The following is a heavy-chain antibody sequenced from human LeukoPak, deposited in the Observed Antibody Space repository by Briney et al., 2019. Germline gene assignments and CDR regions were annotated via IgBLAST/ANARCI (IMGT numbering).Heavy chain of an antibody. CDR3: ARGTYCGGDCYSAEYDY. V-gene: IGHV1-18*01. D-gene: IGHD2-21*02. J-gene: IGHJ4*02. CDR2: ISAYSGDT. Sequence: GASVKVSCKASGYTFTSYGISWVRQAPGQGLEWMGWISAYSGDTNYAQKLQGRVTVTTDTSTSTAYMELRSLRSDDTAVYYCARGTYCGGDCYSAEYDYWGQGTLVTVSS. CDR1: GYTFTSYG.